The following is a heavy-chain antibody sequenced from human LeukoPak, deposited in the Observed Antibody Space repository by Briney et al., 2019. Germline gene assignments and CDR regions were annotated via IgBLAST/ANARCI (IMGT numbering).Heavy chain of an antibody. V-gene: IGHV1-2*02. Sequence: ASVKVSCKGSGYTFTDYYMHWVRQATGQGLEWMGWIYPNRGGTNYAQKSQGRVTMTRDTSINTAYMELSRLRSDDTAVYYCARAYDGSGNLDYWGQGTLVTVPS. CDR1: GYTFTDYY. CDR3: ARAYDGSGNLDY. CDR2: IYPNRGGT. D-gene: IGHD3-22*01. J-gene: IGHJ4*02.